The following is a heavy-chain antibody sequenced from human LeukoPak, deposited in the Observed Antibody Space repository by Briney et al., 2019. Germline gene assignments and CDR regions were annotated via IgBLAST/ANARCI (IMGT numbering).Heavy chain of an antibody. Sequence: GGSLRLSCTASGFTFGDYAMSWFRQAPGKGLEWVGFIRSKAYGGTTEYAASVKGRFTISRDDSKSIAYLQMNSLKTEDTAVYYCTRASDWGYYPGGDAFDIWGQGTMVTVSS. CDR3: TRASDWGYYPGGDAFDI. CDR2: IRSKAYGGTT. CDR1: GFTFGDYA. D-gene: IGHD1-26*01. J-gene: IGHJ3*02. V-gene: IGHV3-49*03.